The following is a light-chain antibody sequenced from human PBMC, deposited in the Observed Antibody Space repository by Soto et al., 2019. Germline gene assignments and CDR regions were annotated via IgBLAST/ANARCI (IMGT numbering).Light chain of an antibody. Sequence: EIVMTQSPATLSVSPGERATLSCRASQSVSSNLAWSQQKPGQAPRLLIYGASTRATGIPARFSGSGSGTEFTLTISSLQSADFAVYYCHQFNTWPPYTFGQGTKLEIK. J-gene: IGKJ2*01. CDR1: QSVSSN. CDR3: HQFNTWPPYT. CDR2: GAS. V-gene: IGKV3-15*01.